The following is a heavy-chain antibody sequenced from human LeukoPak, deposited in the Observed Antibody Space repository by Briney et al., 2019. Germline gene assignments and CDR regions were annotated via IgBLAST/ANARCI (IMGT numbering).Heavy chain of an antibody. CDR2: ISAYNGNT. CDR1: GYTFTSYG. V-gene: IGHV1-18*01. Sequence: ASVKVSCKASGYTFTSYGISWVRQAPGQGLEWMGWISAYNGNTNYAQKLQGRVTMTTDTSTSTAYMELRSLRSDDTAVYYCARDCGDCYDGLDAFDIWGQGTMVTVSS. D-gene: IGHD2-21*02. CDR3: ARDCGDCYDGLDAFDI. J-gene: IGHJ3*02.